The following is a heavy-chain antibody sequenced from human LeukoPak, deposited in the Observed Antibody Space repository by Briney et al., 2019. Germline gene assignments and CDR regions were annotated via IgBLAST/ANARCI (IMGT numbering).Heavy chain of an antibody. V-gene: IGHV3-21*01. CDR1: GFTFSGYS. J-gene: IGHJ4*02. D-gene: IGHD5-24*01. CDR3: ARDRDGYNFDY. CDR2: MSVNSGLS. Sequence: GGSLRLSCAASGFTFSGYSMNWVRQAPGKGLEWVASMSVNSGLSYHADSVKGRFTISRDNAKNSLYLQMNSLRAEDTAVYYCARDRDGYNFDYWGQGTLVTVSS.